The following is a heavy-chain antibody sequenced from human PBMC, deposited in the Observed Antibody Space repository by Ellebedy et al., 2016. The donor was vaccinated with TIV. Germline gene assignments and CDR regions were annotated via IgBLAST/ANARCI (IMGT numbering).Heavy chain of an antibody. D-gene: IGHD5-18*01. CDR2: IYSDGRT. CDR1: GFTVSTNY. V-gene: IGHV3-66*01. J-gene: IGHJ4*02. Sequence: GESLKISCAASGFTVSTNYVSWVRQAPGKGLAWVSLIYSDGRTYYADSVKGRFTTSRDNSKNTLYLQMNSLRAEDTAVYYCARYAGYGYFDYWGQGTLVTVSS. CDR3: ARYAGYGYFDY.